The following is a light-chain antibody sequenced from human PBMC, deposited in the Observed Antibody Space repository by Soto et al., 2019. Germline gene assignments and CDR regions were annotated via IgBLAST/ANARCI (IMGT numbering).Light chain of an antibody. CDR3: QQYNNWPRT. J-gene: IGKJ1*01. CDR2: GAS. Sequence: EIVRTQSPATLSVSPGERATLSCRASQSVSSNLAWYQQKPGQAPSLLIYGASTRATGIPARFSGSGSGTGFTLTISSLQSEDFAVYSCQQYNNWPRTFGQGTKVEIK. CDR1: QSVSSN. V-gene: IGKV3-15*01.